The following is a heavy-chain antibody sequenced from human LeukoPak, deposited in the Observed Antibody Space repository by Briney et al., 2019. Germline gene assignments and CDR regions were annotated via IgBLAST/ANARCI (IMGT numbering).Heavy chain of an antibody. CDR3: ARGPTTRFDY. CDR2: IYYSGST. D-gene: IGHD4-17*01. V-gene: IGHV4-39*07. J-gene: IGHJ4*02. Sequence: SETLSLTCTVSGGSISSSSYYWGWIRQPPGKGLEWIGSIYYSGSTNYNPSLKSRVTISVDTSKNQFSLKLSSVTAADTAVYYCARGPTTRFDYWGQGTLVTVSS. CDR1: GGSISSSSYY.